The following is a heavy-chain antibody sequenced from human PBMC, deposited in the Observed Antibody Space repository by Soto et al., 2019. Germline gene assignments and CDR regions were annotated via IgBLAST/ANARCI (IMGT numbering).Heavy chain of an antibody. Sequence: EVQLVESGGGLVQPGGSLRLSCAASGFTFSVYWMHWVRQAPGKGLVWVARIDSDGSTTSYADSVKGRFTISRDNAKSTLYLQMNSLRADDTAVYYCARPGYSNYGPGVDVWGHGTTVTVSS. CDR2: IDSDGSTT. CDR1: GFTFSVYW. V-gene: IGHV3-74*01. J-gene: IGHJ6*02. CDR3: ARPGYSNYGPGVDV. D-gene: IGHD4-4*01.